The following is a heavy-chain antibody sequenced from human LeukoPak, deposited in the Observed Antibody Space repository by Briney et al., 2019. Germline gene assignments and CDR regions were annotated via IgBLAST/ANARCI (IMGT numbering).Heavy chain of an antibody. V-gene: IGHV4-30-4*01. Sequence: PSETLSLTCTVSGASITSGFYYWSWLRQSPGKGLEWIGYIYYSGTTYYSPSLKSRLTISLDTSKNHLSLKLTSGTAADTAIYYCARDNDDGDYVGWFNPWGQGTLVTVSS. CDR1: GASITSGFYY. CDR3: ARDNDDGDYVGWFNP. CDR2: IYYSGTT. J-gene: IGHJ5*02. D-gene: IGHD4-17*01.